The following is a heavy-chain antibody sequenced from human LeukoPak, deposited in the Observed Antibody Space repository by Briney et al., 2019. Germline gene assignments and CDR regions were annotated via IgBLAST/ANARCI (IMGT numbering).Heavy chain of an antibody. CDR3: AREDYDFWSGSSDAFDI. J-gene: IGHJ3*02. Sequence: SETLSLTCTVSGYSISSGYYWGWIRQPPGKGLEWIGSIYHSGSTYYNPSLKSRVTISVDTSKNQFSLKLSSVTAADTAVYYCAREDYDFWSGSSDAFDIWGQGTMVTVSS. CDR1: GYSISSGYY. V-gene: IGHV4-38-2*02. D-gene: IGHD3-3*01. CDR2: IYHSGST.